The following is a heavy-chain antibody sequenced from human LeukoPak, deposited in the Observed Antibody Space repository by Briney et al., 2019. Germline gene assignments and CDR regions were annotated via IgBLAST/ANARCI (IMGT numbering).Heavy chain of an antibody. CDR2: LYDSGST. D-gene: IGHD1-14*01. Sequence: PSETLSLTCAVSGASINSYYWNWIRQSPTKGLEWIGYLYDSGSTTYNPSLKSRVTISVDTSKSQFSLRLSSLTAADTAVYFCAGLRGGNQYHRGMDGWGQGTTVTVSS. J-gene: IGHJ6*02. CDR1: GASINSYY. V-gene: IGHV4-59*01. CDR3: AGLRGGNQYHRGMDG.